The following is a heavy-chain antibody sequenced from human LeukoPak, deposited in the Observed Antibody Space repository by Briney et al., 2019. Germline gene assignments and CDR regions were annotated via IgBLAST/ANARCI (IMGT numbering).Heavy chain of an antibody. CDR2: IKQDGSVK. D-gene: IGHD6-19*01. CDR3: ARDIYSSGWWRGFDY. J-gene: IGHJ4*02. CDR1: GFTFSSYW. V-gene: IGHV3-7*01. Sequence: GGSLRLSCAASGFTFSSYWMSWVRQAPGKGLEWVANIKQDGSVKYYVDSVKGRFTISRDNAKNSLYLQMNSLRVEDTAVYYCARDIYSSGWWRGFDYWGQGTLVTVSS.